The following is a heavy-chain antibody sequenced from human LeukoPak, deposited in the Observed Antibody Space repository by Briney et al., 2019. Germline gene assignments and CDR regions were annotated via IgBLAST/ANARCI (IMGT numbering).Heavy chain of an antibody. CDR1: AFIFSGHW. CDR3: AREDSGYYYFDY. J-gene: IGHJ4*02. D-gene: IGHD3-22*01. CDR2: IKEDGSER. V-gene: IGHV3-7*03. Sequence: GGSLRLSCEGPAFIFSGHWMNWVRQTPGKGLEWVASIKEDGSERQYVDSVKGRFSISRDNTKGSLFLQLNSLRAEDTAVYYCAREDSGYYYFDYWGQGTLVTVSS.